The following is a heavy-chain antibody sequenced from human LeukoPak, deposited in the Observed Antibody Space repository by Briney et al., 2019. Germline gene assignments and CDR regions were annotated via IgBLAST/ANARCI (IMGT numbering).Heavy chain of an antibody. Sequence: SETLSLTCTVSGGSISSGSYYWSWLRQPAGKGLEWIGRIYTSGSTNYNPSLKSRVTISVDTSKNQFSLKLSSVTAADTAVYYCARGAREWLFADAFDIWGQGTMVTVSS. J-gene: IGHJ3*02. CDR2: IYTSGST. D-gene: IGHD3-3*01. CDR1: GGSISSGSYY. CDR3: ARGAREWLFADAFDI. V-gene: IGHV4-61*02.